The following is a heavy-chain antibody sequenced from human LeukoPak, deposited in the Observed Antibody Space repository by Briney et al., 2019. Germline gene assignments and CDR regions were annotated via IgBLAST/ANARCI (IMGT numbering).Heavy chain of an antibody. CDR1: GYTFTGYD. CDR3: ARVDTADY. D-gene: IGHD5-18*01. CDR2: INANSGDT. Sequence: GSVKVSCKASGYTFTGYDMDWGRQAPGEGGEGMGRINANSGDTKYAKKVKGRVTMTRATSISTPYMELSRLRSDDTAVYYCARVDTADYWGQGTLVTVSS. V-gene: IGHV1-2*06. J-gene: IGHJ4*02.